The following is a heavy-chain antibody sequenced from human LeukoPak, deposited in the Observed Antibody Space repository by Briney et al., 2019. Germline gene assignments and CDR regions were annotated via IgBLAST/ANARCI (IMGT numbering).Heavy chain of an antibody. CDR2: IYTSGST. J-gene: IGHJ5*02. CDR3: ARSTMIVPRFDP. CDR1: GGSISSYY. D-gene: IGHD3-22*01. V-gene: IGHV4-4*07. Sequence: SETLSLTCTVSGGSISSYYWSWIRQPAGKGLEWIGRIYTSGSTNYNPSLKSRVTMSVGTSKNQFSLKLSSVTAADTAVYYCARSTMIVPRFDPWGQGTLVTVSS.